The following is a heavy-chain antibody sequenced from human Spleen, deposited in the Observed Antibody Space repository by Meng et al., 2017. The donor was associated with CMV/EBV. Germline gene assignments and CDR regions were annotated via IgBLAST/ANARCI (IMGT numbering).Heavy chain of an antibody. V-gene: IGHV3-30*02. Sequence: GESLKISCAGSGFTFSSYAMHWVRQAPGKGLEWLAIIRNDGTNTYYADSQKGRVTISRDNSRNTLSLEMTSLRPEDTAVYYCAKDRRPGLLGILVIVDQWGPGTLVTVSS. D-gene: IGHD3-16*01. CDR1: GFTFSSYA. CDR2: IRNDGTNT. CDR3: AKDRRPGLLGILVIVDQ. J-gene: IGHJ5*02.